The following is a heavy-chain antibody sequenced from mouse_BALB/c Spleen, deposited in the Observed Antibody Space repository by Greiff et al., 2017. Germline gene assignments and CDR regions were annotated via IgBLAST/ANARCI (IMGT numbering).Heavy chain of an antibody. CDR2: INSNGGST. CDR3: ARATTVVATLFYYAMDY. D-gene: IGHD1-1*01. J-gene: IGHJ4*01. CDR1: GFTFSSYG. V-gene: IGHV5-6-3*01. Sequence: EVNVVESGGGLVQPGGSLKLSCAASGFTFSSYGMSWVRQTPDKRLELVATINSNGGSTYYPDSVKGRFTISRDNAKNTLYLQMSSLKSEDTAMYYCARATTVVATLFYYAMDYWGQGTSVTVSS.